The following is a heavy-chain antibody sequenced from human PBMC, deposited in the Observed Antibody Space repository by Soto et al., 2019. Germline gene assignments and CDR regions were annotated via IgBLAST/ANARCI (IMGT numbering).Heavy chain of an antibody. CDR3: AKGLSSGWPDYYYYGMDV. CDR1: GFTFGSYG. Sequence: SLRLYCAASGFTFGSYGMHCVRQAPGKGLEWVAVISYDESNKYYADSVKGRFTISRDNSKNTLYLQMNSLRAEDTAVYYCAKGLSSGWPDYYYYGMDVWGQGTTVTVSS. J-gene: IGHJ6*02. CDR2: ISYDESNK. D-gene: IGHD6-19*01. V-gene: IGHV3-30*18.